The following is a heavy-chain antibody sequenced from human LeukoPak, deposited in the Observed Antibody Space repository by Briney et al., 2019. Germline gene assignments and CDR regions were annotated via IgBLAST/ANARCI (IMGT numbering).Heavy chain of an antibody. CDR3: ARDSLPAMVINGGSGAFDI. CDR1: GFTFSSYW. Sequence: GGSLRLSCAASGFTFSSYWMHWVRQVPGKGLVWVSLIHSDGSTIIYADSVKGRFTISRDNAKKTLYLQMDSLRVEDMAVYYCARDSLPAMVINGGSGAFDIWGQGTMVTVSS. CDR2: IHSDGSTI. D-gene: IGHD5-18*01. J-gene: IGHJ3*02. V-gene: IGHV3-74*01.